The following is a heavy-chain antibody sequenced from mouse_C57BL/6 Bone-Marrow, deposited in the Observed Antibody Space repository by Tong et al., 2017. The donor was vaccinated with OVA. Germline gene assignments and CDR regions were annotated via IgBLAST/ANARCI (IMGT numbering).Heavy chain of an antibody. CDR2: IWSGGST. D-gene: IGHD2-4*01. CDR1: GFSLTSYG. V-gene: IGHV2-2*01. J-gene: IGHJ2*01. Sequence: VQLKQSGPGLVQPSQSLSITCTVSGFSLTSYGVHWVRQSPGRGLEWLGVIWSGGSTDYNAAFISRLSISKDNSKSQVFFKMNRLQADDTAIYYCASPYDYDDYWGQGTTLTVSS. CDR3: ASPYDYDDY.